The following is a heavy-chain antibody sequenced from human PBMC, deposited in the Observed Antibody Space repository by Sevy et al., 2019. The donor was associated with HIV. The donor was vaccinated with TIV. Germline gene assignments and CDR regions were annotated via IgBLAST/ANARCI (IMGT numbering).Heavy chain of an antibody. J-gene: IGHJ4*02. CDR2: IKSKTDGGTT. V-gene: IGHV3-15*01. CDR3: TTEKPLDDSSGYFRYYFDY. Sequence: GGSLRLSCAASGFTFSNAWMSWVRQAPGKGLEWVGRIKSKTDGGTTDYAAPVKGRFTISRDDSKNTQYLQMNSLKTEDTAVYYCTTEKPLDDSSGYFRYYFDYWGQGTLVTVSS. D-gene: IGHD3-22*01. CDR1: GFTFSNAW.